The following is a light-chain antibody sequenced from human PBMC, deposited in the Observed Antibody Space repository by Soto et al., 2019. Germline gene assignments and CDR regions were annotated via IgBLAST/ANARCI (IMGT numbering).Light chain of an antibody. J-gene: IGLJ1*01. CDR2: RSY. CDR3: ASWDDSLRGYV. Sequence: QSVLTQPPSVSAAPGQRVAISCSGSSSNIGSNFVSWYRHVPGTAPKLLVCRSYQRPSGVPDRFSGSKSGTSASLSISGLRSEDEADYYCASWDDSLRGYVFGTGTKLTVL. CDR1: SSNIGSNF. V-gene: IGLV1-47*01.